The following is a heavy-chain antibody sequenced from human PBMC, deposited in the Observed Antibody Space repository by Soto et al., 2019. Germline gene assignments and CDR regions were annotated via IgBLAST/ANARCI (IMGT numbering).Heavy chain of an antibody. CDR1: GGSISSSNW. V-gene: IGHV4-4*02. CDR2: IYHSGST. Sequence: QVQLQESGPGLVKPSGTLSLTCAVSGGSISSSNWWSWVRQPPGKGLEWIGEIYHSGSTNYNPSLKSRVSISVDKSKNQFSLKLSSVTAADTAVYYCARAKFLSYCSSTSCQGRVNWFDPWGQGTLVTVSS. J-gene: IGHJ5*02. CDR3: ARAKFLSYCSSTSCQGRVNWFDP. D-gene: IGHD2-2*01.